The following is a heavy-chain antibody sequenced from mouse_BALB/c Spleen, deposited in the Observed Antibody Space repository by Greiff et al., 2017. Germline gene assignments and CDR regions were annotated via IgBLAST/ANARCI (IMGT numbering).Heavy chain of an antibody. CDR1: GFNIKDTY. Sequence: VQLQQSGAELVKPGASVKLSCTASGFNIKDTYMHWVKQRPEQGLEWIGRIDPANGNTKYDPKFQGKATITADTSSNTAYLQLSSLTSEDTAVYYCAREGLLRRAWFAYWGQGTLVTVSA. CDR3: AREGLLRRAWFAY. D-gene: IGHD2-3*01. V-gene: IGHV14-3*02. CDR2: IDPANGNT. J-gene: IGHJ3*01.